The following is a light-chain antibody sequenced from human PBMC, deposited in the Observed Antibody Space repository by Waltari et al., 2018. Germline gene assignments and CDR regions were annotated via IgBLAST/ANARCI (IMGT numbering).Light chain of an antibody. CDR1: SRDLDASHS. J-gene: IGLJ2*01. Sequence: QAALTQPPSMYGSPGPSVNISCTRTSRDLDASHSLTWYQQHPGKAPKLMLYEVSRRPSGVSDRFSGSKSGNTASLTISGLQAEDEADYYCSSYAGSNTLLFGGGTRLTVL. CDR3: SSYAGSNTLL. V-gene: IGLV2-8*01. CDR2: EVS.